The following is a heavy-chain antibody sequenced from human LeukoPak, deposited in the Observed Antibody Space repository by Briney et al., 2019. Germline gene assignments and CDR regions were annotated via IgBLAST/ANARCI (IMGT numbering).Heavy chain of an antibody. D-gene: IGHD2-15*01. V-gene: IGHV1-2*02. CDR1: GYTFTGYY. CDR3: AGEYCSGGTCRQGFDY. CDR2: INPNSGDT. J-gene: IGHJ4*02. Sequence: ASVKVSCKASGYTFTGYYMHWVRQAPGQGLEYMGWINPNSGDTNHAQNFQGRVTLTRDTSISTAFMELSSLRSDDSALYYCAGEYCSGGTCRQGFDYWGQGTLVTVSS.